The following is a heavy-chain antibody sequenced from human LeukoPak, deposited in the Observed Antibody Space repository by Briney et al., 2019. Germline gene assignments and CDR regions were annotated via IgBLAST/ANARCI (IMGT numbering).Heavy chain of an antibody. CDR3: ARGPGHSFKY. CDR1: GFTFNSYW. J-gene: IGHJ4*02. D-gene: IGHD1-1*01. Sequence: PGGSLRLSCAASGFTFNSYWMSWVRQAPGKGLEWLGEISHTGNTHYNPSLKSRVTVSVDISADMSTTRVSLNLKSVTAADTAIYYCARGPGHSFKYWGQGTRVTVSS. V-gene: IGHV4-34*01. CDR2: ISHTGNT.